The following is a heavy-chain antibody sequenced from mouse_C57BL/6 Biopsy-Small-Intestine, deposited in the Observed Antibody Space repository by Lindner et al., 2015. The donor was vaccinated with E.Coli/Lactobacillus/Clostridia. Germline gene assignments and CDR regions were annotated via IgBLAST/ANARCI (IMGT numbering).Heavy chain of an antibody. CDR2: IKDDNGNT. J-gene: IGHJ4*01. CDR3: ARGVHSGAYLIDY. D-gene: IGHD1-1*01. CDR1: GYSFTNHA. Sequence: SVKVSCKASGYSFTNHAIHWVRQAPDKGLSGMGWIKDDNGNTDFPQKFQGRVTITRDTPASTVYMELSSLRSEDTAVYYCARGVHSGAYLIDYWGQGTLVTVSS. V-gene: IGHV1-84*02.